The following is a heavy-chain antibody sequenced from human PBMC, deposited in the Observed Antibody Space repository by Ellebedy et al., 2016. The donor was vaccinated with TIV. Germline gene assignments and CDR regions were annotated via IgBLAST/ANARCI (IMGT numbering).Heavy chain of an antibody. J-gene: IGHJ4*02. V-gene: IGHV1-8*01. CDR3: ARGVDAGTDF. Sequence: AASVKVSCKASGYPFTNRDINWVRQATGQELEWMGWMSPRNGNTGYAEKIQGRVTMTRDTSISTAYKEMGSLTSEDTAVYYCARGVDAGTDFWGQGTLVTVSS. CDR1: GYPFTNRD. D-gene: IGHD6-13*01. CDR2: MSPRNGNT.